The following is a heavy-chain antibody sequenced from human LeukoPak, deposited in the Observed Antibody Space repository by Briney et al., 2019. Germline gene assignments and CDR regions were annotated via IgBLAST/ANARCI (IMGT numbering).Heavy chain of an antibody. CDR2: IYPGDSDT. J-gene: IGHJ6*02. V-gene: IGHV5-51*01. D-gene: IGHD3-16*01. CDR1: GYSFTSYW. CDR3: ARGFVPRDYYYGMDV. Sequence: GESLKISCKGSGYSFTSYWIGWVRQMPGKGLEWMGIIYPGDSDTRYSPSFQGQVTISADKSISTAYLQWSSLKASDTAMYYCARGFVPRDYYYGMDVWGQGTTVTVSS.